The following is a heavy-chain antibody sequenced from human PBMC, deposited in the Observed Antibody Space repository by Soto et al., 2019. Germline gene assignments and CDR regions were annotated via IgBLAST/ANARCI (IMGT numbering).Heavy chain of an antibody. V-gene: IGHV1-2*04. D-gene: IGHD2-2*01. CDR2: INPNSGGT. Sequence: ASVKVSCKASGYTLTGYYMHWVRQAPGQGLEWMGWINPNSGGTNYAQKFQGWVTMTRDTSISTAYMELSRLRSDDTAVYYCARGPIVVVPAAPNQYFQHWGQGTLVTVSS. CDR3: ARGPIVVVPAAPNQYFQH. J-gene: IGHJ1*01. CDR1: GYTLTGYY.